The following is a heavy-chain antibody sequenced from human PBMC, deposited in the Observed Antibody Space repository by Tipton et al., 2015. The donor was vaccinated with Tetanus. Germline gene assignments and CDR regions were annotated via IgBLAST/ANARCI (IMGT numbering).Heavy chain of an antibody. V-gene: IGHV3-7*01. CDR1: GFIFNNYW. D-gene: IGHD3/OR15-3a*01. CDR2: INRDGSDK. J-gene: IGHJ6*03. CDR3: ARDRGEDWTNFYYMDV. Sequence: LSLTCSASGFIFNNYWMSWVRQAPGKGLEWVANINRDGSDKYYVDSVKGRFTISRDEAKNSLYLQMSSLRVGDTAVYYCARDRGEDWTNFYYMDVWGKGATVTVSS.